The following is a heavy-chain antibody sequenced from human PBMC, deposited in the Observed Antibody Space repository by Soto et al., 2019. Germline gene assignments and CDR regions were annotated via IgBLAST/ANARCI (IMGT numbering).Heavy chain of an antibody. J-gene: IGHJ4*02. CDR1: GFSLSTSGVG. CDR3: AHSPVNALYDDYPSFDY. D-gene: IGHD4-17*01. V-gene: IGHV2-5*02. CDR2: IYWDDDK. Sequence: SGPTLVKPTQTLTLTCTFSGFSLSTSGVGVGWIRQPPGKALEWLALIYWDDDKRYSPSLKSRLTITKDTSKNQVVLTMTNMDPVDTATYYCAHSPVNALYDDYPSFDYWGQGTLVTVSS.